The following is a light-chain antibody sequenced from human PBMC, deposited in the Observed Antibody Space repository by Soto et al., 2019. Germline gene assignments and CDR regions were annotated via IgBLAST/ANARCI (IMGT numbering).Light chain of an antibody. CDR1: QGISSW. Sequence: IQLTQSPSSLSASVGDSVTITCRASQGISSWLAWYQQKPGKAPRLLIYDASSLESGVPSRFSGSGSGTEFTLTISSLQPDDFATYYCQQYNSFSLTFGGGTKVDIK. J-gene: IGKJ4*01. CDR2: DAS. V-gene: IGKV1-5*01. CDR3: QQYNSFSLT.